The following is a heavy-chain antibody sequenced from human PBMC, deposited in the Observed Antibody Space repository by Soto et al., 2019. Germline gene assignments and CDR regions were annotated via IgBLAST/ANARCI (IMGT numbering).Heavy chain of an antibody. CDR1: GGSISSGGYY. J-gene: IGHJ6*02. CDR3: ASGENYRVRRYGMDV. Sequence: QVQLQESGPGLVKPSQTLSLTCTVSGGSISSGGYYWSWIRQHPGKGLEWIGYIYYSGSTYYNPYSKSRVTISVDTSKNQFSLKLSSVTAADTAVYYCASGENYRVRRYGMDVWGQGTTVTVSS. D-gene: IGHD1-7*01. CDR2: IYYSGST. V-gene: IGHV4-31*03.